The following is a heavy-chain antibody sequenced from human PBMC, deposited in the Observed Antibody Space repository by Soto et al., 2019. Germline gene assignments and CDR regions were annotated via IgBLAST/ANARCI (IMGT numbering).Heavy chain of an antibody. J-gene: IGHJ3*02. CDR3: AKDILYIWSDPGAFVI. D-gene: IGHD1-20*01. Sequence: QPGGSLRLSCAASGFTFDDYAMHWVRQAPGKGLEWVSGISWNSGSIGYADSVKGRFTISRDNAKNSLYLQMNSLRAEDTALYYCAKDILYIWSDPGAFVICGQGTMVTGS. CDR2: ISWNSGSI. CDR1: GFTFDDYA. V-gene: IGHV3-9*01.